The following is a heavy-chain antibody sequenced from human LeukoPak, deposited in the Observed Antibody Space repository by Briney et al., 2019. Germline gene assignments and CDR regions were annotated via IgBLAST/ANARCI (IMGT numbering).Heavy chain of an antibody. CDR2: TRNKANSYTT. J-gene: IGHJ4*02. D-gene: IGHD3-22*01. CDR1: GFTFSDHY. Sequence: GGSLRLSCAASGFTFSDHYMDWVRQAPGKGLEWVGRTRNKANSYTTEYAASVKGRFTISRDDPKNSLYLQMNSLKTEDTAVYYCSRVSVVSDYWGQGTLVTVSS. V-gene: IGHV3-72*01. CDR3: SRVSVVSDY.